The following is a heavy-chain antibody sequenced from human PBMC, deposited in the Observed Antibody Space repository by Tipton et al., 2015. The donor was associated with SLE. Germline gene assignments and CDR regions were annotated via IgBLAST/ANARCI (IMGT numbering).Heavy chain of an antibody. V-gene: IGHV4-59*12. D-gene: IGHD6-13*01. J-gene: IGHJ3*02. Sequence: TLSLTCTVSGGSISSYFWSWIRQSPGKGLEWIGSIYYSGSTNYNPSLKSRVTISGHTSKNQFSLKLSSVTAADTAVYYCASRGIAAAGTGTYAFDIWGQGTMVTVSS. CDR1: GGSISSYF. CDR3: ASRGIAAAGTGTYAFDI. CDR2: IYYSGST.